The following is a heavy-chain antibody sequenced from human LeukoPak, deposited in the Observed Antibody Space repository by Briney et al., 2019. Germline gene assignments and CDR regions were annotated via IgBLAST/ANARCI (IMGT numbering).Heavy chain of an antibody. V-gene: IGHV4-59*01. J-gene: IGHJ3*02. CDR1: GGSISSYY. Sequence: SETLSLTCTVSGGSISSYYWSWIRQPPGKGLEWIGYIYYSGSTNYNPSLKSRVTISVDTSKNQFSLKLSSVTAADTAVYYCAREALRCYDFWSGSSAFDIWGQGTMVTVSS. CDR2: IYYSGST. CDR3: AREALRCYDFWSGSSAFDI. D-gene: IGHD3-3*01.